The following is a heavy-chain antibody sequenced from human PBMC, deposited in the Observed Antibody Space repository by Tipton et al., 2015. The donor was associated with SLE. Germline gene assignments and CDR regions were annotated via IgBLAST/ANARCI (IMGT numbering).Heavy chain of an antibody. CDR2: INYSGST. D-gene: IGHD2-15*01. J-gene: IGHJ3*01. CDR1: GGSIRSDY. Sequence: TLSLTCTVSGGSIRSDYWNWIRQPPGKGLEWIGYINYSGSTNYNPSLKSRVTISVDTSKNQFSLKLSSVTAADTAVYYCAREHISSLRDAFEVWGQGTMVTVS. V-gene: IGHV4-59*12. CDR3: AREHISSLRDAFEV.